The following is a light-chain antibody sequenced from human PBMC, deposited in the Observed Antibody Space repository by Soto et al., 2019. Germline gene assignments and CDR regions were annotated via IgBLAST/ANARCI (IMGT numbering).Light chain of an antibody. CDR1: SSDIGGYNY. J-gene: IGLJ2*01. V-gene: IGLV2-14*03. Sequence: QPVSVSGSPGQSITISCTGTSSDIGGYNYVSWYQQHPGKAPKLMIYDINNRPSGVSNRFSGSKSGNTASLKISGLQAEDEGDYYCCSYATTDTYVVFGGGTKVTVL. CDR2: DIN. CDR3: CSYATTDTYVV.